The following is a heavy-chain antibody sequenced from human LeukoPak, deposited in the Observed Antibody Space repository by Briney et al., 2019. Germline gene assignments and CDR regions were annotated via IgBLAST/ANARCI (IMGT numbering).Heavy chain of an antibody. CDR1: GGSISSYY. CDR2: IYYSGST. V-gene: IGHV4-59*01. Sequence: PSETLSLTCTVSGGSISSYYWSWIRQPPGKGLEWIGYIYYSGSTNYNPSLKSRLTISADTSKNQFSLKLSSVTAADTAVYYCARGSRSIAGYYGSGSYYYYYYGMDVWGQGTTVTVSS. D-gene: IGHD3-10*01. J-gene: IGHJ6*02. CDR3: ARGSRSIAGYYGSGSYYYYYYGMDV.